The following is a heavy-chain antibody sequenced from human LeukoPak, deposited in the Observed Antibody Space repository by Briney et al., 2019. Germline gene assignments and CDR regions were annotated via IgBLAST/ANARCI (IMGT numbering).Heavy chain of an antibody. J-gene: IGHJ5*02. D-gene: IGHD6-19*01. CDR1: GGSFSGYY. V-gene: IGHV4-34*01. CDR3: ARGGIAVA. CDR2: INHSGST. Sequence: SETLSLTCAVHGGSFSGYYWSWIPQPPGKGLEWIGEINHSGSTNYNPSLKSRVTISVDTSKNQYSLKLSSVTAADTAVYYCARGGIAVAWGQGTLVTVSS.